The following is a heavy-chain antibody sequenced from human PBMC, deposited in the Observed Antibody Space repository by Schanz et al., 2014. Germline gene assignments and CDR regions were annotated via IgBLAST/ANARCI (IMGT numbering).Heavy chain of an antibody. CDR3: AKGRFGELSAFDI. D-gene: IGHD3-10*01. CDR1: GFTFSSYS. V-gene: IGHV3-48*01. CDR2: ISSSSSTR. J-gene: IGHJ3*02. Sequence: VQLVESGGGVVQPGGFLRLSCAASGFTFSSYSMNWVRQAPGKGLEWVSYISSSSSTRYYADSVKGRFTISRDNSKNTLYLQMNSLRAEDTAVYYCAKGRFGELSAFDIWGQGTMVTVSS.